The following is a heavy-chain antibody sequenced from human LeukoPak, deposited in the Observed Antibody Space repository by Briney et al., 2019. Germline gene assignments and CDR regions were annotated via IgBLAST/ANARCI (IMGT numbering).Heavy chain of an antibody. CDR3: ARQLGYCSDGSCYFDY. D-gene: IGHD2-15*01. V-gene: IGHV3-23*01. CDR2: ISGSGGRT. CDR1: GFTFSNYA. Sequence: GGSLRLSCAASGFTFSNYAMSWVRQAPGRGLEWVAAISGSGGRTYYADSVKGRFTTSRDNSKNTLHLQMNSLRAEDTAVYHCARQLGYCSDGSCYFDYWGQGTLVTVSS. J-gene: IGHJ4*02.